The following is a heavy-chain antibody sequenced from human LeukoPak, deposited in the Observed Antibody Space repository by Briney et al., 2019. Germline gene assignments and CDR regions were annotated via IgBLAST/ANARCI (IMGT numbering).Heavy chain of an antibody. J-gene: IGHJ2*01. CDR1: GFTFSGYC. CDR3: AREAVAGYWYFDL. CDR2: INSDGSST. D-gene: IGHD6-19*01. V-gene: IGHV3-74*01. Sequence: QPGGSLRLSCAASGFTFSGYCMHWVRQAPGKGLVWVSRINSDGSSTSYADSVKGRFTISRDNAKNTLSLQMNSLRAEDTAVYYCAREAVAGYWYFDLWGRGTLVTVSS.